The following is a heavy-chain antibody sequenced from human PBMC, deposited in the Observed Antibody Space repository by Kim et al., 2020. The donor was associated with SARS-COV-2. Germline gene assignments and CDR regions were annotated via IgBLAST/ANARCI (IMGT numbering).Heavy chain of an antibody. Sequence: GGSLRLSCVASGFIVNDYVITWVRQASGRGLEWVSSISGTGDTTYYTESVKGRFTISRDNSKNTMYLQMDSLRDEDTGTYYCAKMGSSHWFRGGPNWLDPGGQGTLVTVSS. CDR2: ISGTGDTT. CDR1: GFIVNDYV. J-gene: IGHJ5*02. D-gene: IGHD3-10*01. V-gene: IGHV3-23*01. CDR3: AKMGSSHWFRGGPNWLDP.